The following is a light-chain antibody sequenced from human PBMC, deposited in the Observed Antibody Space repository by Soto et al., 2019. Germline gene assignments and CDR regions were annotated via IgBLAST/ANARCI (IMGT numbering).Light chain of an antibody. CDR3: QQYKSWPPIT. Sequence: EIVMTQSPATLSVPPGEGVTLSCRASQTVPSRIAWYQQKPGQAPSLLIYGASTRATGVPDRFSGTESGTEFTLTISSVKSEDYAVYYCQQYKSWPPITFGQGTRLETK. J-gene: IGKJ5*01. CDR1: QTVPSR. CDR2: GAS. V-gene: IGKV3-15*01.